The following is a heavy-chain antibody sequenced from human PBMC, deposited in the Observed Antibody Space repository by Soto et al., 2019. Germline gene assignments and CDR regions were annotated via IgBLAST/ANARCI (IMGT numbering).Heavy chain of an antibody. V-gene: IGHV1-18*01. D-gene: IGHD3-3*01. CDR1: GYTFTSYG. CDR2: ISAYNGNT. J-gene: IGHJ6*02. CDR3: ARDRKYYDFWSGYSSPSGMDV. Sequence: ASVKVSCKAPGYTFTSYGISWVRQAPGQGLEWMGWISAYNGNTNYAQKLQGRVTMTTDTSTSTAYMELRSLRSDDTAVYYCARDRKYYDFWSGYSSPSGMDVWGQGTTVTVSS.